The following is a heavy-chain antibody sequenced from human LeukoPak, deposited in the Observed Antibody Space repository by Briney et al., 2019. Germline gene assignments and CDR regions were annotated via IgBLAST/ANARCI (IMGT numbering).Heavy chain of an antibody. D-gene: IGHD3-10*01. Sequence: ASVKVSCKASGYTFTSYGISWVRQAPGQGLEWMGCISAYNGNTNYAQKLQGRVTMTTDTSTSTAYMELRSLRSDDTAVYYCARDRVPLYGSGSYYVYWGQGTLVTVSS. CDR1: GYTFTSYG. J-gene: IGHJ4*02. CDR3: ARDRVPLYGSGSYYVY. V-gene: IGHV1-18*04. CDR2: ISAYNGNT.